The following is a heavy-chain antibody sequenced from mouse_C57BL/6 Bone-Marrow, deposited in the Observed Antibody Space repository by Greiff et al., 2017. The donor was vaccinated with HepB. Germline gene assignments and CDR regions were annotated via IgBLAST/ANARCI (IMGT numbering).Heavy chain of an antibody. CDR3: TGYGYDGYFDV. CDR2: IRLKSDNYAT. D-gene: IGHD2-2*01. Sequence: EVKVEESGGGLVQPGGSMKLSCVASGFTFSNYWMNWVRQSPEKGLEWVAQIRLKSDNYATHYAESVKGRFTISRDDSKSSVYLQMNNLRDEDTGMYYCTGYGYDGYFDVWGTGTTVTVSS. V-gene: IGHV6-3*01. CDR1: GFTFSNYW. J-gene: IGHJ1*03.